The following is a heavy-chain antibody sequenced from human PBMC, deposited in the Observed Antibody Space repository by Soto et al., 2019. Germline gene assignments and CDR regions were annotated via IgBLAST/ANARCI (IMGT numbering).Heavy chain of an antibody. CDR2: IYYSGST. J-gene: IGHJ3*02. CDR1: GGSISSYY. CDR3: AREGLDSSGWYEDAFDI. D-gene: IGHD6-19*01. Sequence: SETLSLTCTVSGGSISSYYWSWIRQPPGKGLEWIGYIYYSGSTNYNPSLKSRVTISVDTSKNQFSLKLSPVTAADTAVYYCAREGLDSSGWYEDAFDIWGQGTMVTVSS. V-gene: IGHV4-59*01.